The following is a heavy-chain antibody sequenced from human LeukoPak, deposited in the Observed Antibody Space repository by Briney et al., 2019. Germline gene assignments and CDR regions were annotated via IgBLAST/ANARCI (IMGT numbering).Heavy chain of an antibody. D-gene: IGHD6-13*01. Sequence: PGGSLRLSCAASGFTFSSYGMHWVRQAPGKGLEWVAVISYDGSNKYYADSVKGRFTISRDNSKNTLYLQMNSLRAEDTAVYYCAKGGVRSSRDYWGQGTLVTVSS. CDR1: GFTFSSYG. CDR2: ISYDGSNK. CDR3: AKGGVRSSRDY. V-gene: IGHV3-30*18. J-gene: IGHJ4*02.